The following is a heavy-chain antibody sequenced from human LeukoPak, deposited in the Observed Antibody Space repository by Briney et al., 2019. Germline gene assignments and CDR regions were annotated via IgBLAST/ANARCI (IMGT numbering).Heavy chain of an antibody. CDR1: GFSFSDHG. V-gene: IGHV3-30*18. Sequence: GGSLRLSCAASGFSFSDHGMRWVRQAPGKGLEWVAVISYDGSNKYYADSVKGRFTISRDNSKNTLYLQMNSLRAEDTAVYYCAKAGSAMVRGVAFDIWGQGTMVTVSS. D-gene: IGHD3-10*01. CDR2: ISYDGSNK. CDR3: AKAGSAMVRGVAFDI. J-gene: IGHJ3*02.